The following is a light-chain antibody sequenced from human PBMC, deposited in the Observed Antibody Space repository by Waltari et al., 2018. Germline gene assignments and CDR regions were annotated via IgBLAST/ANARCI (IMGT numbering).Light chain of an antibody. V-gene: IGLV1-44*01. CDR2: SND. CDR3: ASWDDSLSGHWV. Sequence: QSVLTQSPSASGTPGQRVTMSCSGSSSNIGGTTVSWYQHLPGTAPKLLIYSNDERPSGVPDRFSGSKSGTSASLAISGLQSEDEADYYCASWDDSLSGHWVFGGGTKLTV. CDR1: SSNIGGTT. J-gene: IGLJ3*02.